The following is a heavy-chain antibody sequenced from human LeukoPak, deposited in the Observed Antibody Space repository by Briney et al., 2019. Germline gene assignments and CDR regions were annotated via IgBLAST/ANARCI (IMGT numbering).Heavy chain of an antibody. CDR1: GFTFDACA. CDR2: ISANSGSI. J-gene: IGHJ1*01. D-gene: IGHD2-8*01. Sequence: GGSLRLSCAASGFTFDACAMHWVRLAPGRGLEWVSGISANSGSICYADAVKGRFTISRDNAKGSLFLQMNNLRVEHTAFYYCAKVNGEFEGPSDFWGQGILVTVSS. CDR3: AKVNGEFEGPSDF. V-gene: IGHV3-9*01.